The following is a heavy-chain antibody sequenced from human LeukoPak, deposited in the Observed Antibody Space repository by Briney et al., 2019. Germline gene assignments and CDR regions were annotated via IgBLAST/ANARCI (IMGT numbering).Heavy chain of an antibody. J-gene: IGHJ6*03. Sequence: ASVKVSCKASGYTFTGYYIHWVRQAPGQGLEWMGWIKPSSGGTNYAQNFQGRVTMTRDTSINTAYMELSRLRFDDTAVYYCARDDSTSWYYYYMDVWGKGTTVTVSS. CDR3: ARDDSTSWYYYYMDV. V-gene: IGHV1-2*02. D-gene: IGHD2-2*01. CDR2: IKPSSGGT. CDR1: GYTFTGYY.